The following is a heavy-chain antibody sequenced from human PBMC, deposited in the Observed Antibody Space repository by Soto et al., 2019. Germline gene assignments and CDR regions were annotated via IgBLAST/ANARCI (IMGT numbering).Heavy chain of an antibody. Sequence: EVQLVEPGGDLIQPGGSLRLSCAASGFTVSSNDMSWVRQAPGKGLEWVSLIYSSGSTKYADSVKGRFTISRDNSKNTVHLQMNTLRTEDTAVYYCARRPLNSNGAYWGQGTLVTVSS. CDR1: GFTVSSND. J-gene: IGHJ4*02. CDR2: IYSSGST. D-gene: IGHD3-22*01. CDR3: ARRPLNSNGAY. V-gene: IGHV3-53*01.